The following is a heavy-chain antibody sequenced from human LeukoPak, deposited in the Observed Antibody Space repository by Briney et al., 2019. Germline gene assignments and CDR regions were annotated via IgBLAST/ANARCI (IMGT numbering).Heavy chain of an antibody. D-gene: IGHD1-14*01. Sequence: GGSLRLSCAASGFTFDDYAMHWVRQAPGKGLEWVSLISGDGGSTYYEDSVRGRFTISRDNSKNSPYLQMNSLRTEDTALYYCANGGRLPVPDDYYYGMDVWGQGTTVTVSS. J-gene: IGHJ6*02. CDR2: ISGDGGST. CDR1: GFTFDDYA. V-gene: IGHV3-43*02. CDR3: ANGGRLPVPDDYYYGMDV.